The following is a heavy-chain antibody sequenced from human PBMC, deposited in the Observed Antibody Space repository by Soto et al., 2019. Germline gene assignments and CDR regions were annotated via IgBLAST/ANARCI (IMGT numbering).Heavy chain of an antibody. CDR1: GGSISSGGYS. V-gene: IGHV4-30-2*01. CDR3: AAGGGLPRYY. Sequence: QLQLQESGSGLVKPSQTLSLTCAVSGGSISSGGYSWSWIRQPPGKGLEWIGYIYHSGSTYYTPSINGRVTISVDRSKNQCSLKLSSVTAADTAVYYCAAGGGLPRYYWGQGTLVTVSS. CDR2: IYHSGST. D-gene: IGHD5-12*01. J-gene: IGHJ4*02.